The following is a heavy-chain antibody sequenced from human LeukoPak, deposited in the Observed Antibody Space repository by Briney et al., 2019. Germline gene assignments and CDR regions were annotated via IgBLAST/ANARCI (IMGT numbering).Heavy chain of an antibody. Sequence: SETLSLTCTVSGGSISSYYWSWIRQPPGKGLEWIGYIYYSGSTNYNPSLKSRVTISVDTSKNQFSLKLSSVTAAGTAVYYCARDLGASDDAFDIWGQGTMVTVSS. CDR2: IYYSGST. CDR1: GGSISSYY. CDR3: ARDLGASDDAFDI. J-gene: IGHJ3*02. V-gene: IGHV4-59*01. D-gene: IGHD1-26*01.